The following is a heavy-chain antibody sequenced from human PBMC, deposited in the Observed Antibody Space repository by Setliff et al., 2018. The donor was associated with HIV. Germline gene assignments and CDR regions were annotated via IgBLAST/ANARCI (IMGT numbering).Heavy chain of an antibody. Sequence: SETLSLTCTFSDDSINSYYCAWIRQPAGKRLQLIGRIHTSGSINYNPSLRSRVFLSVDPSKNQCSLKVHSLTAADTAVYYCARAGYYFPYFDYWGQGILGTVS. D-gene: IGHD3-22*01. V-gene: IGHV4-4*07. CDR1: DDSINSYY. CDR2: IHTSGSI. J-gene: IGHJ4*02. CDR3: ARAGYYFPYFDY.